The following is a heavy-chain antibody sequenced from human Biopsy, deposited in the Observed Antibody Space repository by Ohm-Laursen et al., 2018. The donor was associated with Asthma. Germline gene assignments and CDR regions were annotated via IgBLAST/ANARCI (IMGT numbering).Heavy chain of an antibody. Sequence: SVKVSCKASGYTFTGYYMHWVRQAPGQGLEWMGRINPNSGGTNYAQKFQGRVTMTRDTSISTAYMELSRLRSDDTAVYYCARGYSGSDRIVYYYSGLEVWGQGTTVTVSS. CDR3: ARGYSGSDRIVYYYSGLEV. J-gene: IGHJ6*02. D-gene: IGHD5-12*01. V-gene: IGHV1-2*06. CDR2: INPNSGGT. CDR1: GYTFTGYY.